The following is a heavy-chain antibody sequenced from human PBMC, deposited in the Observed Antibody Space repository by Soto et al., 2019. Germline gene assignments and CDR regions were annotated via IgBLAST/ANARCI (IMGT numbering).Heavy chain of an antibody. V-gene: IGHV1-18*01. CDR3: ARDRVGATTGGTFDY. D-gene: IGHD1-26*01. CDR1: GYTFTSYG. CDR2: ISAYNGNT. Sequence: GASVKVSCKASGYTFTSYGISWVRQAPGQGLEWMGWISAYNGNTNYAQKLQGRVTMTTDTSTSTAYMELRSLRSDDTAVYYCARDRVGATTGGTFDYWGQGTLVTVSS. J-gene: IGHJ4*02.